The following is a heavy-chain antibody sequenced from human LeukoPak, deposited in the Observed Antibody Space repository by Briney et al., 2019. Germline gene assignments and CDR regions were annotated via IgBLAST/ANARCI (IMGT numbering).Heavy chain of an antibody. CDR2: IYPGDSDT. CDR1: GYTFTSQW. CDR3: ARPHYCSSTSCYRFDY. D-gene: IGHD2-2*01. V-gene: IGHV5-51*01. J-gene: IGHJ4*02. Sequence: HGESLKISCKGSGYTFTSQWIGWVRQMPGKGLEWMGIIYPGDSDTRYSPSFQGQVTISADKSISTAYLQWSSLKASDTAMYYCARPHYCSSTSCYRFDYWGQGTLVTVSS.